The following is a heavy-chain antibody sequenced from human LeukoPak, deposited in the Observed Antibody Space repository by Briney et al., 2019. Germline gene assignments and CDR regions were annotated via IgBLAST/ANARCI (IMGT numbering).Heavy chain of an antibody. J-gene: IGHJ5*02. CDR1: GFFFSNYG. CDR3: VRRDWFYN. Sequence: GGSLRLSCAASGFFFSNYGMHWVRQAPGKGLVWVSRVNSDGRFTKYADSVKGRFTISRDNAKNTLYLQMNSLRAEDTAMYYCVRRDWFYNWGQGTLVTVSS. V-gene: IGHV3-74*03. CDR2: VNSDGRFT.